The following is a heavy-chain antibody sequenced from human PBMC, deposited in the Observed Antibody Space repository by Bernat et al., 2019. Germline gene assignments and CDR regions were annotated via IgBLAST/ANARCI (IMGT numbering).Heavy chain of an antibody. CDR2: IQSKTDGGQT. D-gene: IGHD1-26*01. CDR3: TTAPSGGATSPDY. Sequence: EVQLVESGGGLVKPGGSLRLSCAASGFTFSNAWMNWVRQAPGRGLEWVGRIQSKTDGGQTAYAAPVKGRFTISKDDSKSTVFLQMNSLKTEDTAVYYCTTAPSGGATSPDYWGQGTLATVSS. V-gene: IGHV3-15*07. CDR1: GFTFSNAW. J-gene: IGHJ4*02.